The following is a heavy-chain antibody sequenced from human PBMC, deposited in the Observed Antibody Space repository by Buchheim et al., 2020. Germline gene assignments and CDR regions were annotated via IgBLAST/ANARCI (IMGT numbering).Heavy chain of an antibody. J-gene: IGHJ4*02. CDR1: GFTFGSYS. CDR3: GLDRLS. D-gene: IGHD2-2*03. V-gene: IGHV3-48*02. CDR2: ITSSSSSI. Sequence: EVQLVESGGGLVQPGGSLRLSCAASGFTFGSYSMNWVRQPPGKGLEWVSYITSSSSSIHYADSVKDRFTISRDNARNSLSLQMNSLTDEDTAVYYCGLDRLSWGQGTL.